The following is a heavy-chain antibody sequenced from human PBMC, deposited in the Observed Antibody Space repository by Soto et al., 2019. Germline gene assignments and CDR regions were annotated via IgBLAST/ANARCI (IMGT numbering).Heavy chain of an antibody. J-gene: IGHJ6*03. CDR3: ARGVLPDAKQRRYCYYYYMDV. V-gene: IGHV4-59*08. Sequence: SETLSLTCTVFGGSISSYYWSWLRKPPGKGLVWFGYIYYSGSTNYNPALKSRVTISVDTSKDTFSLKLSSVTAADTAVYYCARGVLPDAKQRRYCYYYYMDVWGKGTTVTVS. CDR1: GGSISSYY. CDR2: IYYSGST. D-gene: IGHD2-2*01.